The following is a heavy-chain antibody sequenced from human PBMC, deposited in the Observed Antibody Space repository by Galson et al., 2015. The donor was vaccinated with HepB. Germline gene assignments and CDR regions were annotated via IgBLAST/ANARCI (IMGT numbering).Heavy chain of an antibody. CDR2: ISYDGINQ. V-gene: IGHV3-30-3*01. Sequence: SLRLSCAASKLTFSTYAMHWVRQAPGKGLEWVAVISYDGINQYYADSVKGRFTISRDNSKSTLYLQMSSLRVEDTALYYCARDQMGGVPPTYIDSWGQGTLVTVSS. CDR3: ARDQMGGVPPTYIDS. D-gene: IGHD2-2*01. CDR1: KLTFSTYA. J-gene: IGHJ4*02.